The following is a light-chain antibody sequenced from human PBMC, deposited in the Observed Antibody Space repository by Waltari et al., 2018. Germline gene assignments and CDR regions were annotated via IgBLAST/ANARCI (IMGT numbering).Light chain of an antibody. V-gene: IGLV6-57*04. Sequence: NFMLTQSHSVSESPGKTVTISCTRSSGSIASNYVQWYQQRPGRVPTAVMYEDNQRPSGVPDRFSGSIDRSSNSASLTISGLKTEDEADYYCQSYDSTNGVVFGGGTKLTVL. CDR1: SGSIASNY. J-gene: IGLJ2*01. CDR2: EDN. CDR3: QSYDSTNGVV.